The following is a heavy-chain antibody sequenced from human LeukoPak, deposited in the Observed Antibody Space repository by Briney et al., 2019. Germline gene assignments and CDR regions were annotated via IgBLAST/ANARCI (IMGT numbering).Heavy chain of an antibody. CDR3: ARGSGSSWYFYFDY. V-gene: IGHV3-48*04. D-gene: IGHD6-13*01. J-gene: IGHJ4*02. Sequence: GGSLRLSCAASGFTFNTYSMNWVRQAPGKGLEWVSYISSSGSTIYYADSVKGRFTISRDNAKNSVYLQMNSLRAEDTALYYCARGSGSSWYFYFDYWGQGTLVTVSS. CDR1: GFTFNTYS. CDR2: ISSSGSTI.